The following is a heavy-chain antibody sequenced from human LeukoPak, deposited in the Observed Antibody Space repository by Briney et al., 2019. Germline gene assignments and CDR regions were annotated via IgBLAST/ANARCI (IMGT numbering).Heavy chain of an antibody. CDR3: ARDNEGAFDI. Sequence: PGGSLRLSCAASGFTFSSYWMTWVRQAPGKGLEWVANMNQDGSEKQYVDSVKGRFTISRDNAKNSLYLQMNSLRDEDTAVYYCARDNEGAFDIWGQGTMVTVSS. V-gene: IGHV3-7*01. J-gene: IGHJ3*02. CDR1: GFTFSSYW. D-gene: IGHD1-1*01. CDR2: MNQDGSEK.